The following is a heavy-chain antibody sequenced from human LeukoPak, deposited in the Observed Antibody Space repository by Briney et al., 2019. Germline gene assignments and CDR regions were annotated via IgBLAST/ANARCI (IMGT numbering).Heavy chain of an antibody. V-gene: IGHV1-69*05. CDR1: GGTFSSYA. D-gene: IGHD3-10*01. J-gene: IGHJ4*02. Sequence: SVKVSCKASGGTFSSYAISWVRQAPGQGLEWMGGIIPIFGTANYAQKFQGRVTITTDESTSTTYMELSSLRSEDTAVYYCARGPNTMVRGGRPGYWGQGTLVTVSS. CDR3: ARGPNTMVRGGRPGY. CDR2: IIPIFGTA.